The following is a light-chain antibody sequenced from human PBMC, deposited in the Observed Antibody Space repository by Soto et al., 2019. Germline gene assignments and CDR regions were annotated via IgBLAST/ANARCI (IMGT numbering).Light chain of an antibody. CDR1: QSISSW. CDR3: QQYNSYSPYT. Sequence: DIQMTQSPSTLSASVGDRVTITCRASQSISSWLAWYQQKPGKAPKLLIYKASSLESGVPSRFSGSESGTEFTLTISSLQPDDFAPYSCQQYNSYSPYTFGQGTKLEIK. J-gene: IGKJ2*01. V-gene: IGKV1-5*03. CDR2: KAS.